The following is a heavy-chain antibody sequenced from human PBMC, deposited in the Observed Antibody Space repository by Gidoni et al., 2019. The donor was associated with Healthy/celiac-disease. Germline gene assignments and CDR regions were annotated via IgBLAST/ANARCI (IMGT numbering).Heavy chain of an antibody. CDR3: ASWTYYYGSGSYTDAFDI. CDR2: IIPILGIA. J-gene: IGHJ3*02. D-gene: IGHD3-10*01. V-gene: IGHV1-69*02. Sequence: QVQLVQSGAAVKKPGSSVKVSCKASGGTFSSYTISWVRQAPGQGLEWMGRIIPILGIANYAQKFQGRVTITADKSTSTAYMELSSLRSEDTAVYYCASWTYYYGSGSYTDAFDIWGQGTMVTVSS. CDR1: GGTFSSYT.